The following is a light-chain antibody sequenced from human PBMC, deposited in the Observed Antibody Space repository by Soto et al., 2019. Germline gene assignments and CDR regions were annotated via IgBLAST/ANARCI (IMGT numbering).Light chain of an antibody. V-gene: IGLV1-36*01. J-gene: IGLJ1*01. CDR3: AAWDDSRTGFYV. Sequence: QSVLTQPPSASAAPRQRVTISCSGSSSNIGKNAVAWYQQLPGEPPKLVIYYDDLVPSGVSARFSASKSGTSASLAIRGLQPEDEADYYCAAWDDSRTGFYVFGTGTKLTVL. CDR1: SSNIGKNA. CDR2: YDD.